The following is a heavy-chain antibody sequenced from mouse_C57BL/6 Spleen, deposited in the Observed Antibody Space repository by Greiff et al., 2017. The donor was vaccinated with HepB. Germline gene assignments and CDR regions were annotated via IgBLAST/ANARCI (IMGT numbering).Heavy chain of an antibody. CDR2: IYPGDGDT. CDR3: AGSPYYDYDGGDFDY. CDR1: GYAFSSSW. J-gene: IGHJ2*01. V-gene: IGHV1-82*01. D-gene: IGHD2-4*01. Sequence: QVQLQQSGPELVKPGASVKISCKASGYAFSSSWMNWVKQRPGKGLEWIGRIYPGDGDTNYNGKFKGKATLTADKSSSTAYMQLSSLTSEDSAVYFCAGSPYYDYDGGDFDYWGQGTTLTVSS.